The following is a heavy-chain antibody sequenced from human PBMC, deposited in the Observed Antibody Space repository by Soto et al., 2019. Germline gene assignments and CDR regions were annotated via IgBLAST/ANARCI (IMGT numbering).Heavy chain of an antibody. V-gene: IGHV4-31*03. CDR3: AREYTYGSNFFDC. Sequence: QVQLQESGPGLVKPSQTLSLSCTVSGGSISSAAYYWSWIRQHPGKVLEWIGYISHSGSTYYTPSLKSRVIISADTSKNQFSLNVTSVTAADTAVYYCAREYTYGSNFFDCWGQGALVTVSS. J-gene: IGHJ4*02. CDR1: GGSISSAAYY. D-gene: IGHD5-18*01. CDR2: ISHSGST.